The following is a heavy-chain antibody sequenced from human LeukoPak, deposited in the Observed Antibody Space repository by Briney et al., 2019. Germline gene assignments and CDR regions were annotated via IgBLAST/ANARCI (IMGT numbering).Heavy chain of an antibody. V-gene: IGHV3-30*03. CDR1: GFTFRIYN. J-gene: IGHJ4*02. Sequence: PGGSLRLSCAASGFTFRIYNMHWVRQAPGKGLEWVAVITYDGSNKYYSDSVRGRFTISRDNSKNTLYLQMNSLRAEDTAVYYCARGPSGYHNAGGQGTLVTVSS. D-gene: IGHD5-12*01. CDR3: ARGPSGYHNA. CDR2: ITYDGSNK.